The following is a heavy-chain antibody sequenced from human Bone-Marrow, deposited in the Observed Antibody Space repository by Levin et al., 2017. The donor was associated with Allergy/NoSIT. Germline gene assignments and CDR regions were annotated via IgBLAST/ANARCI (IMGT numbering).Heavy chain of an antibody. CDR2: ISYDGSNK. Sequence: GESLKISCAASGFTFSSYGMHWVRQAPGKGLEWVAVISYDGSNKYYADSVKGRFTISRDNSKNTLYLQMNSLRAEDTAVYYCAKRDSGSYRGDAFDIWGQGTMVTVSS. CDR3: AKRDSGSYRGDAFDI. CDR1: GFTFSSYG. V-gene: IGHV3-30*18. J-gene: IGHJ3*02. D-gene: IGHD1-26*01.